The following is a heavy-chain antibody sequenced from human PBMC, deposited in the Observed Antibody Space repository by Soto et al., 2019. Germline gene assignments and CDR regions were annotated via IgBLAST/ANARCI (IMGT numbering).Heavy chain of an antibody. V-gene: IGHV4-34*01. Sequence: LSLTCAVYGGSFSGYYWSWIRQPPGKGLEWIGEINHSGSTNYNPSLKSRVTISVDTSKNQFSLKLSSVTAADTAVYYCARDLAPWIAAAGTEGWFDPWGQGTLVTVSS. D-gene: IGHD6-13*01. J-gene: IGHJ5*02. CDR3: ARDLAPWIAAAGTEGWFDP. CDR2: INHSGST. CDR1: GGSFSGYY.